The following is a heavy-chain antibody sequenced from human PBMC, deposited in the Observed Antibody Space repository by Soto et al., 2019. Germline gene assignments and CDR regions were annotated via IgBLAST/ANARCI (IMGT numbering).Heavy chain of an antibody. Sequence: ASVQVSCKASAYTFTSYYMHWVRQAPGQGLEWMGIINPSGGSTSYAQKFQGRVTMTRDTSTSTVYMELSSLRSEDTAVYYCAREDIVVVPAAPGNYWGQGTLVTVS. V-gene: IGHV1-46*03. CDR1: AYTFTSYY. CDR2: INPSGGST. D-gene: IGHD2-2*01. CDR3: AREDIVVVPAAPGNY. J-gene: IGHJ4*02.